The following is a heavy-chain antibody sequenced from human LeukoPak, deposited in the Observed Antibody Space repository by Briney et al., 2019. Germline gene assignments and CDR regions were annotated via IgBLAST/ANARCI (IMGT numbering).Heavy chain of an antibody. CDR1: GGAFSSYA. CDR3: ARSSPPTYYHFYYYMDV. V-gene: IGHV1-69*05. CDR2: IIPIFGTA. D-gene: IGHD6-13*01. J-gene: IGHJ6*03. Sequence: PRASVKVSCKASGGAFSSYAISWVRQAPGQGLEWMGGIIPIFGTANYAQKFQGRVTITTDESTSTAYMELSSLRSDDTAVYYCARSSPPTYYHFYYYMDVWGKGSTVTVSS.